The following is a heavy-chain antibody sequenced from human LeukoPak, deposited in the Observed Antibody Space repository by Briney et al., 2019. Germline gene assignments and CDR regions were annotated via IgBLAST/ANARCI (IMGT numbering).Heavy chain of an antibody. CDR2: IYPRDCST. V-gene: IGHV1-46*01. Sequence: ASVKVSCKASGYTFTISYIHWVRQAPGQGLEWMGMIYPRDCSTSYAQKFQGRVTVTRDTSTSTVHMELSGLRSEDTAVYYCARDQEGFDYWGQGTLVTVSS. J-gene: IGHJ4*02. CDR3: ARDQEGFDY. CDR1: GYTFTISY.